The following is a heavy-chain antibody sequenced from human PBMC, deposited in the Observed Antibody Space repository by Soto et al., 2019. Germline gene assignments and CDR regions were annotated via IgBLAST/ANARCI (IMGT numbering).Heavy chain of an antibody. CDR2: ISSSSSYI. J-gene: IGHJ3*02. Sequence: EVQLVESGGGLVKPGGSLRLSCAASGFTFSSYSMNWVRQAPGKGLEWVSSISSSSSYIYYADSVKGRFTISRDNAKNSLYLQMKSLRAEDTAVYYCARLSGYYDFWSGQWDAFDIWGQGTMVTVSS. CDR1: GFTFSSYS. CDR3: ARLSGYYDFWSGQWDAFDI. V-gene: IGHV3-21*01. D-gene: IGHD3-3*01.